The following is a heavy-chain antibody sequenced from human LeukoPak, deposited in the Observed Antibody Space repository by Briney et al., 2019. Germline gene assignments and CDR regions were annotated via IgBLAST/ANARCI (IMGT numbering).Heavy chain of an antibody. CDR1: GFTVSSNY. V-gene: IGHV3-66*01. D-gene: IGHD3-10*01. CDR3: AKDGPAMVRGVISYYFDY. Sequence: GGSLRLSCAASGFTVSSNYMSWVRQAPGKGLEWVSVIYSGGSTYYADSVKGRFTISRDNSKNTLYLQMNSLRAEDTAVYYCAKDGPAMVRGVISYYFDYWGQGTLVTVSS. J-gene: IGHJ4*02. CDR2: IYSGGST.